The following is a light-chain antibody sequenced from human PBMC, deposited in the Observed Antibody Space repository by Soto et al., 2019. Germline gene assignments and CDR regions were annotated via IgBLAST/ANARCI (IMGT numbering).Light chain of an antibody. CDR1: SSDVGGYNY. Sequence: QPVLTQPASVSGSPGQSSTISCTETSSDVGGYNYVSWYQQHPGKAPKLMIYDVSNRPSGVSNRFSGSKSGNTASLTISGLQAEDEADYYCSSYTSSSKVFGTGTKVTVL. CDR2: DVS. CDR3: SSYTSSSKV. V-gene: IGLV2-14*01. J-gene: IGLJ1*01.